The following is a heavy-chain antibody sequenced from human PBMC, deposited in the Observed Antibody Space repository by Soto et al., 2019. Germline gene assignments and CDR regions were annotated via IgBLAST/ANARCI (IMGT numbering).Heavy chain of an antibody. CDR3: AKSKVGATYYFDY. CDR2: ISYDGSNK. CDR1: GFTFRSYG. D-gene: IGHD1-26*01. J-gene: IGHJ4*02. Sequence: GGSLRLSCAASGFTFRSYGMHWVRQAPGKGLEWVAVISYDGSNKYYADSVKGRFTISRDNSKNTLYLQMNSLRAEDTAVYYCAKSKVGATYYFDYWGQGTLVTVSS. V-gene: IGHV3-30*18.